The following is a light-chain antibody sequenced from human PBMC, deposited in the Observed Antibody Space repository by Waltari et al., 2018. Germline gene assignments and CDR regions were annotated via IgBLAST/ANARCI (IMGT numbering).Light chain of an antibody. CDR2: EHN. CDR3: ATWDNSLREVV. V-gene: IGLV1-51*01. Sequence: QSVLTQPPSVSAAPGQKVTISCSGSISNIGNYYVSWYHQLPGAAPRLLIYEHNKRPSGIPARYSASKSGTSATLGITGLQIGDEADYYCATWDNSLREVVFGGGTKLTVL. J-gene: IGLJ2*01. CDR1: ISNIGNYY.